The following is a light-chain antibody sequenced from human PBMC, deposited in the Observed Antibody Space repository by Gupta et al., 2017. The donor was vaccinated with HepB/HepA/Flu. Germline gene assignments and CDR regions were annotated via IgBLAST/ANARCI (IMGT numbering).Light chain of an antibody. Sequence: LLTQSTARVSLSPGERATLSCRASQSVGSYLAWYQQSPGRAPRLLFYDASKRAAGIPARFSGSGSGTDFTLTISSLEPEDFAVYYCQQRSHSLTFGQGTKVEIK. CDR3: QQRSHSLT. CDR2: DAS. V-gene: IGKV3-11*01. J-gene: IGKJ1*01. CDR1: QSVGSY.